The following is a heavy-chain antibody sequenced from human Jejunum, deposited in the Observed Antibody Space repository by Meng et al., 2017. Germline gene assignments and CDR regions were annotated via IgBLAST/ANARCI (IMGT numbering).Heavy chain of an antibody. CDR3: AGGGLVRSTRGYFDY. CDR2: TYYRSKWYI. D-gene: IGHD1-26*01. CDR1: GDTVSSNSAG. V-gene: IGHV6-1*01. J-gene: IGHJ4*02. Sequence: QIQLQHSDPGPVKPSPTLSLTCFISGDTVSSNSAGWNWIRQSPSGGLEWLGRTYYRSKWYIDYAVSVNSRITINPDTSKNQFSLHLNSVTPEDTAVYYCAGGGLVRSTRGYFDYWGQGTLVTVSS.